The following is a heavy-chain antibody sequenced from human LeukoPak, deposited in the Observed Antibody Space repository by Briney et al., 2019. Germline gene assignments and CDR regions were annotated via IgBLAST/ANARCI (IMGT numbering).Heavy chain of an antibody. J-gene: IGHJ6*02. V-gene: IGHV4-39*07. D-gene: IGHD6-6*01. CDR3: ARDGSSSSGFYGMDV. CDR1: GGSISSSSYY. CDR2: IYYSGST. Sequence: PSETLSLTCTVSGGSISSSSYYWGWIRQPPGKGLEWIGSIYYSGSTYYNPSLKSRVTISVDTSKNQFSLKLSSVTAADTAVYYCARDGSSSSGFYGMDVWGQGTTVTVSS.